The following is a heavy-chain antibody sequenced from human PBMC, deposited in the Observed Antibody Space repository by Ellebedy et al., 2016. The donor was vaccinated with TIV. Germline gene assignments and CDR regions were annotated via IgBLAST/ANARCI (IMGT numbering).Heavy chain of an antibody. CDR3: ARVYCPSTSNCEIYAFDI. CDR1: GYTFTSYY. D-gene: IGHD2-2*01. J-gene: IGHJ3*02. Sequence: ASVKVSCKASGYTFTSYYIHWVRQAPGQGLEWMGIINPSGGSASFAQKFQGRVTMTRETSTSKVYMELRSLRPEDTAIDYCARVYCPSTSNCEIYAFDIWGQGTMVTVSS. V-gene: IGHV1-46*01. CDR2: INPSGGSA.